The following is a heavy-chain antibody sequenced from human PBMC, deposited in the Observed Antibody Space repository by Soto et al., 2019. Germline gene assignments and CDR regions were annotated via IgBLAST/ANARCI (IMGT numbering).Heavy chain of an antibody. V-gene: IGHV1-8*01. CDR1: GYTFTSYD. CDR3: ARERVKVTVYYGMDV. CDR2: MNPNSGNT. J-gene: IGHJ6*02. D-gene: IGHD4-4*01. Sequence: QVQLVQSGAEVKKPGASVKVSCKASGYTFTSYDINWVRQATGQGLEWMGWMNPNSGNTGYAQKFQGRVTMTRNTSINTAYIELRSLRSEDTAVYYCARERVKVTVYYGMDVWGQGTTVTVSS.